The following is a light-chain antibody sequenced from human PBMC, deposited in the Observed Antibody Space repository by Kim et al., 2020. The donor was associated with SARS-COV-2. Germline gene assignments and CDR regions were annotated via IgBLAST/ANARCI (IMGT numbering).Light chain of an antibody. CDR1: QSISSY. CDR3: QQSYSSPGT. CDR2: AAS. J-gene: IGKJ2*02. Sequence: DIQMTQSPSSLSESVGDRVTITCRASQSISSYLNWYQQKPGKAPKLLIYAASSLQSGVPSRFSGSGSGTDFTFTISSLQPEDFATYYCQQSYSSPGTFGQGTKLEI. V-gene: IGKV1-39*01.